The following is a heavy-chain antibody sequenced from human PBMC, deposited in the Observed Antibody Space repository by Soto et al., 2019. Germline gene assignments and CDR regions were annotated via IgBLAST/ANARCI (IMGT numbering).Heavy chain of an antibody. V-gene: IGHV3-30*18. CDR2: ISYDGSNK. Sequence: GGSLRLSCAASGFTFSSYGMHWVRQAPGKGLEWVAVISYDGSNKYYADSVKGRFTISRDNSKNTLYLQMNSLRAEDTAVYYCAKEVEREYYDSSGPNYGMDVWGQGTTVTVSS. J-gene: IGHJ6*02. CDR1: GFTFSSYG. CDR3: AKEVEREYYDSSGPNYGMDV. D-gene: IGHD3-22*01.